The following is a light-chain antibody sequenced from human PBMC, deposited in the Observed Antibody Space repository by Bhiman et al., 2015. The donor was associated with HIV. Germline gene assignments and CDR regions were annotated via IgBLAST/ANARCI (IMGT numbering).Light chain of an antibody. V-gene: IGLV1-44*01. CDR2: RNN. CDR3: AAWDDSLNVVV. Sequence: QSVLTQPPSASGTPGQRVTISCSGSSSNIGSNTVNWYQHLPGTAPKLLIYRNNQRPSGVPDRFSGSKSGTSASLAISGLQSEDEADYHCAAWDDSLNVVVFGGGTKLTVL. J-gene: IGLJ2*01. CDR1: SSNIGSNT.